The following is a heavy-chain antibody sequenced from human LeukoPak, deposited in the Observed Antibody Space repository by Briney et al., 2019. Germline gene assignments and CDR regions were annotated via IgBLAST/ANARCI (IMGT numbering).Heavy chain of an antibody. Sequence: ASVKVSCKASGYTFTGYYMHWVRQAPGQGLEWMGWINPNSGGTNYAQKFQGRVTMTRDTSISTAYMELSRLRSDDTAVYYCARDPSGYCSSTSCYGYYFDYWGQGTLVTVSS. CDR2: INPNSGGT. J-gene: IGHJ4*02. CDR1: GYTFTGYY. V-gene: IGHV1-2*02. D-gene: IGHD2-2*01. CDR3: ARDPSGYCSSTSCYGYYFDY.